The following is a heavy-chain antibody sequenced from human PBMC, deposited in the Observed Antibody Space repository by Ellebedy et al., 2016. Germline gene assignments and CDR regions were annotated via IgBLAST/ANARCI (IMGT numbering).Heavy chain of an antibody. CDR1: ELIFRNAW. J-gene: IGHJ4*02. Sequence: GGSLRLSCVASELIFRNAWMTWVRQAPGKGLEWVSSISSSSSYIYYADSVKGRFTISRDNAKNSLYLQMNSLRVEDTAVYYCAREDEIGGYWGQGTLVTVSS. CDR2: ISSSSSYI. V-gene: IGHV3-21*01. CDR3: AREDEIGGY.